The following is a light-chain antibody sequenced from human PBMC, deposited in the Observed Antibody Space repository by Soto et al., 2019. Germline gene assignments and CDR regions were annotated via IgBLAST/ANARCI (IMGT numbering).Light chain of an antibody. CDR1: QSISIW. CDR3: QQYNSFPWT. V-gene: IGKV1-5*03. J-gene: IGKJ1*01. Sequence: DIQMTQSPSTLSASVGDRVTITCRASQSISIWLSWYQQKPGKAPKLLIYKASTLEGGVPSRFSGSGSVTEFTLTISSLQPDDFATYYCQQYNSFPWTFGQGTKVEI. CDR2: KAS.